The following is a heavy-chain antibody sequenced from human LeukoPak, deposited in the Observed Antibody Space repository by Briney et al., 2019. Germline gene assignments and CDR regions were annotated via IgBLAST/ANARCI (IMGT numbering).Heavy chain of an antibody. J-gene: IGHJ3*02. CDR2: IYYSGYT. CDR1: GGSISSYY. CDR3: ARRYCSGGSCYSERGAFDI. V-gene: IGHV4-59*12. D-gene: IGHD2-15*01. Sequence: PSETLSLTCTVSGGSISSYYWSWIRQTPGRGLEWIGYIYYSGYTNYNPSLKSRVTISVDTSKNQFSLKLSSVTAADTAVYYCARRYCSGGSCYSERGAFDIWGQGTMVTVSS.